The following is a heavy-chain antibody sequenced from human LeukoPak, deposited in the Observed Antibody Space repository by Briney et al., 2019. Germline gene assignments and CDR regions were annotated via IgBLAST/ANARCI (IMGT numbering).Heavy chain of an antibody. CDR3: ARGAAAVH. CDR1: GGSINGGNYY. CDR2: ISPSGST. V-gene: IGHV4-61*02. J-gene: IGHJ4*02. Sequence: PSETLSLTCTVSGGSINGGNYYWTWLRQPAGKGLEWIGRISPSGSTNHNPSLTSRVTISVDTSKNQFSLKLTSVTAADTAVYYCARGAAAVHWGQGTLVTVSS. D-gene: IGHD6-13*01.